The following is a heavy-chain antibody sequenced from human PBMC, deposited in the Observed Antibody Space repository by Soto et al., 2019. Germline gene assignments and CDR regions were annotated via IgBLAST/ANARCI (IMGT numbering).Heavy chain of an antibody. CDR3: ARDGDRGAASVY. J-gene: IGHJ4*02. CDR1: GYTFASYG. Sequence: QVQLVQSGAEVKKPGASVKVSCKASGYTFASYGISWVRQPPGQGLEWMGWISAYNGNTNYAQKLQGRVTMTPDTSTSTAYTELRTLRSDDTAVYSCARDGDRGAASVYWGQGALVTVSS. D-gene: IGHD2-21*02. V-gene: IGHV1-18*01. CDR2: ISAYNGNT.